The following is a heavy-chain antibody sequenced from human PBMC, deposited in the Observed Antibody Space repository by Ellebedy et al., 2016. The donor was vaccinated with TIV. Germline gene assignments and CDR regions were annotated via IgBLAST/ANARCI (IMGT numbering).Heavy chain of an antibody. CDR1: GFTFSPYA. V-gene: IGHV3-23*01. D-gene: IGHD5-18*01. CDR2: IVGSGA. J-gene: IGHJ4*02. CDR3: AKDRTPGDGYWVFDN. Sequence: LSLTCAASGFTFSPYAMAWVRQAPGKGLEWVSGIVGSGAQKYADSVKGRSTISRDNSKRTVDLQMNSLRAEDTAVYFCAKDRTPGDGYWVFDNWGQGTLVSVSS.